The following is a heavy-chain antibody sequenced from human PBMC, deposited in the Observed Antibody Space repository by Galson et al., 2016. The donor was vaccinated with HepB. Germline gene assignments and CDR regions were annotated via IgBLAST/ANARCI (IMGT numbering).Heavy chain of an antibody. J-gene: IGHJ3*01. V-gene: IGHV3-33*01. Sequence: SLRLSCAASGFTFRSYGMHWVRQAPGKGLEWVAVIWYDGSIKYHADSVKGRFTISTDNSKNTLYLQMNSLRAEDTAVYYCARNHYPGSGSSHMDVWGQGTMVTVSS. D-gene: IGHD3-10*01. CDR2: IWYDGSIK. CDR3: ARNHYPGSGSSHMDV. CDR1: GFTFRSYG.